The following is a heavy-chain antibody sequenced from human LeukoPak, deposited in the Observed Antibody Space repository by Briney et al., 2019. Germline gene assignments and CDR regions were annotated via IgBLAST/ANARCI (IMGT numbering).Heavy chain of an antibody. CDR1: GGSISSYY. CDR3: ARDRQYYYDSSGYAD. V-gene: IGHV4-59*01. J-gene: IGHJ4*02. D-gene: IGHD3-22*01. Sequence: SETLSLTCTVSGGSISSYYWSWIRQPPGKGLEWIGYIYYSGSTNYNPSLKSRVTISVDTSKNQFSLRLSSVTAADTAVYYCARDRQYYYDSSGYADWGQGTLVTVSS. CDR2: IYYSGST.